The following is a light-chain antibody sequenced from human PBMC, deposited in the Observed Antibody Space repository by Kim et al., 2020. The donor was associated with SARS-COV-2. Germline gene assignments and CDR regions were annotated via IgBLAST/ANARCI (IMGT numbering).Light chain of an antibody. CDR1: QRISNW. CDR3: QQYNTYPWT. CDR2: DVS. J-gene: IGKJ1*01. Sequence: DIQMTQSPSSLSASVGDRVTITCRASQRISNWLAWYQQNPGKAPKLLIYDVSSLESGVPSRFSGSKSGTEFTLTISSLQSNDFATYYCQQYNTYPWTFGQGTKVDIK. V-gene: IGKV1-5*01.